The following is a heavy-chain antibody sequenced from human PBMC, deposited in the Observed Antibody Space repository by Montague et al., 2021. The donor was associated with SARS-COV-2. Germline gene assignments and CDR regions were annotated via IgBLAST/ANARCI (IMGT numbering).Heavy chain of an antibody. CDR1: GASLSSDSLS. J-gene: IGHJ3*01. CDR3: ARKMDSSFGV. CDR2: TYYRSKWYN. Sequence: VSPGASLSSDSLSWHWVRQSPSRGLEWLASTYYRSKWYNDSAPSVSGRATVKPDTSRNQFSLHLDSVTPEDTALYFCARKMDSSFGVWGKGTMVIVSS. D-gene: IGHD2-2*03. V-gene: IGHV6-1*01.